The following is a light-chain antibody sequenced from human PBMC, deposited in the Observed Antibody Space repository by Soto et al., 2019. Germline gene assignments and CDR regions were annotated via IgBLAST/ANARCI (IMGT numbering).Light chain of an antibody. V-gene: IGLV2-14*01. J-gene: IGLJ1*01. CDR3: QSYDTSLSGFYV. CDR1: SSDVGTRNF. CDR2: QVT. Sequence: QSVLTQPASVSGSPGQSITISCTGTSSDVGTRNFVSWYQQHPGKAPKLMIYQVTNRPSGVSNRFSGSKSGNTASLTISGLQAEDEADYYCQSYDTSLSGFYVFGTGTKVTVL.